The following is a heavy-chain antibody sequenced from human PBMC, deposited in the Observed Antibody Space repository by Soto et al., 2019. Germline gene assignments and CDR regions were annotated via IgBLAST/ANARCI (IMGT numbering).Heavy chain of an antibody. CDR3: AKYDLLAGTHDAFDI. Sequence: PSETLSLTCTVSGGSIGGYYWSWIRQPPGKGLEWIGYIYHSGSTNYNPSLKSRVTISVDTSKNQFSLKLSYVTAADTAVYYCAKYDLLAGTHDAFDIWGQGTMVTVSS. D-gene: IGHD3-9*01. CDR2: IYHSGST. V-gene: IGHV4-59*08. CDR1: GGSIGGYY. J-gene: IGHJ3*02.